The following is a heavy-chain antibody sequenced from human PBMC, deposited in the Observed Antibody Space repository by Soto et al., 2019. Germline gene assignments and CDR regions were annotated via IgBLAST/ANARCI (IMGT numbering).Heavy chain of an antibody. J-gene: IGHJ3*02. CDR3: TTYGDYVGGTIAFDI. V-gene: IGHV3-15*01. Sequence: EVQLVESGGGLVKPGGSLRLSCAASGFTFSNAWMSWVRQAPGKGLEWVGRIKSKTDGGTTDYAAPVKGRFTISRDDSKNTLYLQMNSLKTEDTAVYYCTTYGDYVGGTIAFDIWGQGTMVTVSS. CDR2: IKSKTDGGTT. D-gene: IGHD4-17*01. CDR1: GFTFSNAW.